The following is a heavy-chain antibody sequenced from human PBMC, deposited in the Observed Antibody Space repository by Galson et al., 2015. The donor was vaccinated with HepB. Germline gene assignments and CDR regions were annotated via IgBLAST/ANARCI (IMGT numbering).Heavy chain of an antibody. CDR2: TYYRSKWYN. CDR1: GDSVSSNSAA. CDR3: ARGRGHSRGVIAHYYYYYMDV. D-gene: IGHD2-21*01. Sequence: CAISGDSVSSNSAAWNWIRQSPSRGLEWLGRTYYRSKWYNDYAVSVKSRITINPDTSKNQFSLQLNSVSPEDTAVYYCARGRGHSRGVIAHYYYYYMDVWGKGTTVTVSS. V-gene: IGHV6-1*01. J-gene: IGHJ6*03.